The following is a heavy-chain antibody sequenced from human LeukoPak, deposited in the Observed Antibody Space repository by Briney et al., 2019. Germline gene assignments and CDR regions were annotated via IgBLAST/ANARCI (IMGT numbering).Heavy chain of an antibody. J-gene: IGHJ4*02. Sequence: ASVKVSCKASGYTLTSYYMHWVRQAPGQGLEWMGIINPSGGSTSYAQKFQGRDTMTRDTSTSTVYMELSSLRSEDTAVYYCARAGSGRESYFDYWGQGTLVTVSS. CDR3: ARAGSGRESYFDY. CDR2: INPSGGST. CDR1: GYTLTSYY. V-gene: IGHV1-46*01. D-gene: IGHD3-10*01.